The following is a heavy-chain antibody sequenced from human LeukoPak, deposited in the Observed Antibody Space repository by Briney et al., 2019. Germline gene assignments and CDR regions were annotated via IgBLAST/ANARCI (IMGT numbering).Heavy chain of an antibody. J-gene: IGHJ4*02. CDR1: GFTFSNYE. Sequence: SGGSLRLSCAASGFTFSNYEMNWIRQAPGKGLEWISYISNSGTTKYYADSVKGRFTISRDNSKNTLYLQMNSMRAEDTAVYYCAKDTKRWKTYYYASGSYYFDYWGQGTLVTVSS. V-gene: IGHV3-48*03. CDR2: ISNSGTTK. D-gene: IGHD3-10*01. CDR3: AKDTKRWKTYYYASGSYYFDY.